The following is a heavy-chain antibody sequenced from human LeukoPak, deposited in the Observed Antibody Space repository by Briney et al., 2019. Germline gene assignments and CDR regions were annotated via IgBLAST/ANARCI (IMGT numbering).Heavy chain of an antibody. D-gene: IGHD6-13*01. CDR1: GFTFSSYG. J-gene: IGHJ3*02. Sequence: PGGSLRLSCAASGFTFSSYGRHWVRQAPGKGLEWVAVIWYDGSNKYYADSVKGRFTISRDNSKNALYLQMNSLRAEDAAVYYCAKDQAAAGTRGDAFDIWGQGTMVTVSS. CDR3: AKDQAAAGTRGDAFDI. V-gene: IGHV3-33*06. CDR2: IWYDGSNK.